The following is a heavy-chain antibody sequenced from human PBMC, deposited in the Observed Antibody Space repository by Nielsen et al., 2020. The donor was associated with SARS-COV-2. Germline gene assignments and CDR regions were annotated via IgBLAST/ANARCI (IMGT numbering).Heavy chain of an antibody. J-gene: IGHJ4*02. V-gene: IGHV5-51*01. CDR2: IYPGDSDT. D-gene: IGHD1-7*01. Sequence: GESLKISCKGSGYSFTSYWIGWVRQMPGKGLEWMGIIYPGDSDTRYSPSFQGQVTISADKSISTAYLQWSSLKASDTAMYYCARHFRKRELTRFYFDYWGQGTLVTVSS. CDR3: ARHFRKRELTRFYFDY. CDR1: GYSFTSYW.